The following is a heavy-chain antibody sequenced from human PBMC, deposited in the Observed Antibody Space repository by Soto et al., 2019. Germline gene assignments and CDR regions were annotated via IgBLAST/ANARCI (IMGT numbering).Heavy chain of an antibody. CDR1: GGTFSSYA. Sequence: GASVKVSCKASGGTFSSYAISWVRQVPGQGLEWMGWISVYKSKTNYAQKFQGRVILTTDTSTSTAYMELRTLRPDDTAVYYCARDHIIPAVGTLDFWGQGALVTVSS. D-gene: IGHD6-13*01. V-gene: IGHV1-18*01. CDR2: ISVYKSKT. J-gene: IGHJ4*02. CDR3: ARDHIIPAVGTLDF.